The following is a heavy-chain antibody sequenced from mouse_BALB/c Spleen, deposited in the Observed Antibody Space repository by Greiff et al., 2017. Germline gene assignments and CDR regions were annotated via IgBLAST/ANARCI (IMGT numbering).Heavy chain of an antibody. V-gene: IGHV5-6-3*01. J-gene: IGHJ2*01. CDR2: INSNGGST. CDR3: ARDHTLHYYGSSYFDY. D-gene: IGHD1-1*01. CDR1: GFTFSSYG. Sequence: EVKLVESGGGLVQPGGSLKLSCAASGFTFSSYGMSWVRQTPDKRLELVATINSNGGSTYYPDSVKGRFTISRDNAKNTLYLQMSSLKSEDTAMYYCARDHTLHYYGSSYFDYWGQGTTLTVSS.